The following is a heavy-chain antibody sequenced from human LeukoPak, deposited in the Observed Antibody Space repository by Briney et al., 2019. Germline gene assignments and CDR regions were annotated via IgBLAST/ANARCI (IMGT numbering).Heavy chain of an antibody. Sequence: GRSLRLSCAASGFTFSSYGMHWVRQAPGKGLEWVAVIWYDGSNKYYADSVKGRFTISRDNSKNTLYLQMNSLRAEDTAVYYCARGRNYDFWSVYYEGLDYWGQGTLVTVSS. D-gene: IGHD3-3*01. CDR1: GFTFSSYG. CDR2: IWYDGSNK. V-gene: IGHV3-33*01. CDR3: ARGRNYDFWSVYYEGLDY. J-gene: IGHJ4*02.